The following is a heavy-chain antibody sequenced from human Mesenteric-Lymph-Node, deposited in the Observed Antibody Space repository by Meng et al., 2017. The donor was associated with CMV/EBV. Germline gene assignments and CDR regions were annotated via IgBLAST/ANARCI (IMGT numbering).Heavy chain of an antibody. CDR3: AAAFSWNVHAALDF. CDR2: ISWDGVNP. V-gene: IGHV3-43D*03. Sequence: GESLKISCAASGFTFDDFSMHWVRQAPGKGLEWVSLISWDGVNPYYIDSVKGRFTISRDNSNNSLHLQMNSLRLEDTALYYCAAAFSWNVHAALDFWGQGTMVTVSS. D-gene: IGHD1-1*01. CDR1: GFTFDDFS. J-gene: IGHJ3*01.